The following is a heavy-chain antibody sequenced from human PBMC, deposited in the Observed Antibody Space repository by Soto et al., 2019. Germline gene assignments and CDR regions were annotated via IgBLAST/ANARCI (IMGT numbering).Heavy chain of an antibody. Sequence: PSETLSLTCTVSGGSISSYYWSWIRQPPGKGLEWIGYIYYSGSTNYNPSLKSRVTISVDTSKNQFSLKLSSVTAADTAVYYCARAPPLIAAMDVWGKGTTVTVSS. CDR3: ARAPPLIAAMDV. CDR1: GGSISSYY. D-gene: IGHD6-13*01. J-gene: IGHJ6*03. V-gene: IGHV4-59*01. CDR2: IYYSGST.